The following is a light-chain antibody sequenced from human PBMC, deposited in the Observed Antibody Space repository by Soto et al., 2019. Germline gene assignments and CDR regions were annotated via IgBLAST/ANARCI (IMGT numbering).Light chain of an antibody. CDR3: QQRSNWPPTWT. CDR2: LTS. V-gene: IGKV3-11*01. CDR1: QGVNTR. J-gene: IGKJ1*01. Sequence: IVLTQSPATLSSFPGDRVTLSCRASQGVNTRLAWYQHRPGQAPRLLIYLTSNRATGIPARFSGSGSGTDFTLTISSLEPEDFAVYYCQQRSNWPPTWTFGQGTKVDIK.